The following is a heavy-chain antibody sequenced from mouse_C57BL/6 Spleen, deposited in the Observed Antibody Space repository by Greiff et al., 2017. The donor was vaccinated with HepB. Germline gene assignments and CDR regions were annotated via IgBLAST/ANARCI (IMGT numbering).Heavy chain of an antibody. V-gene: IGHV1-7*01. J-gene: IGHJ4*01. CDR2: INPSSGYT. Sequence: VKLQHSGAELAKPGASVKLSCKASGYTFTSYWMHWVKQRPGQSLEWIGYINPSSGYTKSNQKCKDKATLTADKASSTAYMQLSSLTYEDFAVYYCARWGYGGMDGMDYCGQGTSVTVSS. CDR1: GYTFTSYW. D-gene: IGHD1-1*01. CDR3: ARWGYGGMDGMDY.